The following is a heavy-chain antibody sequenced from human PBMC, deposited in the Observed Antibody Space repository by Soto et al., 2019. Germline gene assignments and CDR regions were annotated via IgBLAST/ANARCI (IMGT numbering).Heavy chain of an antibody. CDR2: INHSGGT. J-gene: IGHJ4*02. CDR3: ARGSVDTVDSSGFYED. Sequence: ETLSLTCAVYGGSLIAYYWRWIRQPTGKGLEWIGEINHSGGTSYNPSLKSRVTISVDTSKSQFSLKLTSVTAADRAVYYCARGSVDTVDSSGFYEDWGQGTPVTVSS. D-gene: IGHD3-22*01. V-gene: IGHV4-34*01. CDR1: GGSLIAYY.